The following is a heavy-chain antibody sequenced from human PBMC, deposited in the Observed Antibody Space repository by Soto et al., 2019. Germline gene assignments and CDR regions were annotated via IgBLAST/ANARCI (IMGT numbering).Heavy chain of an antibody. CDR1: GFTFSDYY. Sequence: QVQLVESGGALVKPGGSLRLSCAASGFTFSDYYMSWIRQAPGKGLEWVSLITSGSIIHYAASVKGRFTISRDNAKNSLYLQLNSLRAEDTAVYYCATDPDSSDYYGMDVWGQGTTVTVSS. J-gene: IGHJ6*02. D-gene: IGHD6-19*01. V-gene: IGHV3-11*01. CDR2: ITSGSII. CDR3: ATDPDSSDYYGMDV.